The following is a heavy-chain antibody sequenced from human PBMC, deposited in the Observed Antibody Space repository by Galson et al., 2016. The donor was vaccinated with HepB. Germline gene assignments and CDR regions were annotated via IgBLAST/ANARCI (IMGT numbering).Heavy chain of an antibody. CDR1: GFTFGDNP. V-gene: IGHV3-21*01. Sequence: SLRLSCAASGFTFGDNPMIWFRQAPGKGLEWVASISSIGHYIHYSDSLEGRFTISRDNAKNSLFLEMNSLRPEDTAVYFCAREKGGSTMASHWFDPWGLGTLVTVSS. J-gene: IGHJ5*02. CDR2: ISSIGHYI. CDR3: AREKGGSTMASHWFDP. D-gene: IGHD4/OR15-4a*01.